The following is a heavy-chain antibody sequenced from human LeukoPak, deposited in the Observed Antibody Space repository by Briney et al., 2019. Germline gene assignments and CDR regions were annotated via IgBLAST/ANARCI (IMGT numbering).Heavy chain of an antibody. CDR2: ISSGSVTI. CDR1: GFTFSDYS. D-gene: IGHD3-22*01. Sequence: GGSLRLSCAASGFTFSDYSMYWVRQAPGRGLEWLSYISSGSVTIYYADSVKGRFTISRDNSKNTLYLQMNSLRAEDTAVYYCAKDGRGMIVVADNWFDPWGQGTLVTVSS. J-gene: IGHJ5*02. CDR3: AKDGRGMIVVADNWFDP. V-gene: IGHV3-48*01.